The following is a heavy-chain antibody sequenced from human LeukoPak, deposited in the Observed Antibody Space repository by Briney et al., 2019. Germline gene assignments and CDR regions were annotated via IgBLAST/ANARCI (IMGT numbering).Heavy chain of an antibody. CDR2: IYYSGST. J-gene: IGHJ3*02. CDR1: GGSISSYY. V-gene: IGHV4-59*01. CDR3: ARELWVSGTRAFDI. D-gene: IGHD1-7*01. Sequence: NASETLSLTCTVSGGSISSYYWSWSRQPPGKGLEWIGYIYYSGSTNYNPSLKSRVTISVDTSKNRFSLKLSSVTAADTAVYYCARELWVSGTRAFDIWGQGTMVTVSS.